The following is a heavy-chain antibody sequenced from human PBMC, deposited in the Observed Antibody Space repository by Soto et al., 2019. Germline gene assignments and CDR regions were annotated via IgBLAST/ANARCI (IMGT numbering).Heavy chain of an antibody. Sequence: SETLSLTCTVSGGSISRSFYYWGWIRQPPGKGLEWIGSIYYSGGTYYNPSLKSRVTISVDTSKNQFSLKLSSVTAADTAVYYCARRLYYDSSGFEGGGMDVWGQGTTVTVSS. CDR1: GGSISRSFYY. J-gene: IGHJ6*02. V-gene: IGHV4-39*01. D-gene: IGHD3-22*01. CDR3: ARRLYYDSSGFEGGGMDV. CDR2: IYYSGGT.